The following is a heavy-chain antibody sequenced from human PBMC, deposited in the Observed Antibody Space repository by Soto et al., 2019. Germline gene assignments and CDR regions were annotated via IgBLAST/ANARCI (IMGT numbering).Heavy chain of an antibody. CDR3: ASPFSEYDFWSSFDY. J-gene: IGHJ4*02. V-gene: IGHV3-30-3*01. Sequence: VGSLRLSCAASGFTFSSYAMHWVRQAPGKGLEWVAVISYDGSNKYYADSVKGRFTISRDNSKNTLYLQMNSLRAEDTAVYYCASPFSEYDFWSSFDYWGQGTLVTVSS. CDR1: GFTFSSYA. CDR2: ISYDGSNK. D-gene: IGHD3-3*01.